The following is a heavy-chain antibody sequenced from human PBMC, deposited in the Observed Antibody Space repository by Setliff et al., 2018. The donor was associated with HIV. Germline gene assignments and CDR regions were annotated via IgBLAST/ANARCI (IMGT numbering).Heavy chain of an antibody. CDR1: GGSISSSNW. CDR2: IYHGGST. D-gene: IGHD4-17*01. Sequence: SETLSLTCAVSGGSISSSNWWSWVRQPPGKGLEWIGEIYHGGSTNYNPSLKSRLTISVDTSKNQVSLTLSSVTPADTAVYYCARLHGDFYFDLWGQGTLVTVSS. J-gene: IGHJ4*02. V-gene: IGHV4-4*02. CDR3: ARLHGDFYFDL.